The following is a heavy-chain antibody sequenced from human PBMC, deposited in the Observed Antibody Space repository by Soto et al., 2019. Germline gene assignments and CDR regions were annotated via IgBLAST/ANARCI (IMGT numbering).Heavy chain of an antibody. CDR1: GGTFSSYT. CDR3: AREVDTARRIDY. Sequence: QVQLVQSGAEVKKPGSSVKVSCKASGGTFSSYTISWVRQAPGQGLEWMGRIIPILGIANYAQKFQGRVTITADKSTGTAYMELSSLRSEDTAVYYCAREVDTARRIDYWGQGTLVTVSS. V-gene: IGHV1-69*08. CDR2: IIPILGIA. D-gene: IGHD5-18*01. J-gene: IGHJ4*02.